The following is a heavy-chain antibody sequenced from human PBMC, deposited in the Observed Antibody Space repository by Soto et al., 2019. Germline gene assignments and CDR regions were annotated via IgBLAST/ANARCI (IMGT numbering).Heavy chain of an antibody. V-gene: IGHV1-46*01. D-gene: IGHD3-3*01. CDR2: INPSGGST. J-gene: IGHJ5*02. Sequence: ASVKVSCKASGYTFTSYYMHWVRQAPGQGLEWMGIINPSGGSTSYAQKFQGRVTMTRDTSTSTVYMELSSLRSEDTAVYYCAREGGERFLEWLLHNWFDPWGQGTLVTVSS. CDR3: AREGGERFLEWLLHNWFDP. CDR1: GYTFTSYY.